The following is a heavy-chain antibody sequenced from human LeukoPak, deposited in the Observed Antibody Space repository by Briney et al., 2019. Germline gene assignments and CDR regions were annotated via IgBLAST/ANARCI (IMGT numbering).Heavy chain of an antibody. CDR3: ARVDTVSGILV. CDR2: IYEGGGR. CDR1: EFTVSNSY. D-gene: IGHD5-18*01. V-gene: IGHV3-53*01. J-gene: IGHJ4*02. Sequence: PGGSLRLSCAASEFTVSNSYMTWVRQAPGKGLEWVSVIYEGGGRYYGDSVKGRFTISKDNFENMVYLQMNSLRADDTAVYYCARVDTVSGILVWGQGTLVTVSS.